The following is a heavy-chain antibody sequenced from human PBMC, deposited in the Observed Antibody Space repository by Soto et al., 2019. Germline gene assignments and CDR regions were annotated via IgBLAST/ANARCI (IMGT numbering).Heavy chain of an antibody. V-gene: IGHV4-39*01. CDR2: TYYSAGT. Sequence: QLQLQESGPGLVKPSETLSLTCNVSGGSVGSSSYYWGWIRQAPGKGLEWIVSTYYSAGTYYNPSLKRRVTTSMDASKNQFSLTVTSVTAADTAIYYFARHASRGYSSSWYFEDWGQGTPVTVSS. J-gene: IGHJ4*02. D-gene: IGHD6-13*01. CDR3: ARHASRGYSSSWYFED. CDR1: GGSVGSSSYY.